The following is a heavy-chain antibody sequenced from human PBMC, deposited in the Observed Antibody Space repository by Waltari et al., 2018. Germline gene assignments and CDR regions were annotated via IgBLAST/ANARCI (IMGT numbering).Heavy chain of an antibody. J-gene: IGHJ4*02. CDR2: IYHSGST. CDR1: GYSISRGYY. V-gene: IGHV4-38-2*01. D-gene: IGHD6-19*01. Sequence: QVQLQESGPGLVKPSETLSLTCAVSGYSISRGYYCGWIRQPPGKGLECLGSIYHSGSTYYNPSLKSRVTISVDTSKNQFSLKLSSVTAADTAVYYCARGVVAGLLDYWGQGTLVTVSS. CDR3: ARGVVAGLLDY.